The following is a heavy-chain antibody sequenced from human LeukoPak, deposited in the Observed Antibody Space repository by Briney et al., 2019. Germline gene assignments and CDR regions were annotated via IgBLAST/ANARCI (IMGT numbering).Heavy chain of an antibody. CDR3: ANLVVTAIGSAMDSGLDY. D-gene: IGHD2-21*02. Sequence: PGRSLRLSCEASGFTFSSYGMHWVRQAPGKGLEWVAVISYDGSNKYYADSVKGRFTISRDNSKNTLYLQMNSLRAEDTAVYYCANLVVTAIGSAMDSGLDYWGQGTLVTVSS. V-gene: IGHV3-30*18. CDR1: GFTFSSYG. CDR2: ISYDGSNK. J-gene: IGHJ4*02.